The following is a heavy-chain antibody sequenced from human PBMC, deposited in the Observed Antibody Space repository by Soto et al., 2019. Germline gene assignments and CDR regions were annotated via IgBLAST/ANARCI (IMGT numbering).Heavy chain of an antibody. V-gene: IGHV1-18*01. J-gene: IGHJ4*02. CDR2: ISAHNGNT. CDR1: GYAFTTYG. CDR3: ARGRYGDY. D-gene: IGHD1-1*01. Sequence: QVHLVQSGAEVKKPGASVKVSCQGSGYAFTTYGITWVRQATGQGLEWMGWISAHNGNTNYAQKLQGRVTVTRDTSTSTDYMERRSLRYDDTAVYYCARGRYGDYWGQGAVVTVSS.